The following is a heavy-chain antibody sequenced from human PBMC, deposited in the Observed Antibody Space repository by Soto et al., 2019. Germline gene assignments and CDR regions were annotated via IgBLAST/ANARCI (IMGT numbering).Heavy chain of an antibody. D-gene: IGHD3-9*01. CDR3: ARKRIRYFDWLLSNYYYYGMDV. CDR2: IYYSGST. CDR1: GGSISSGGYY. J-gene: IGHJ6*02. V-gene: IGHV4-31*01. Sequence: QVQLQESGPGLVKPSQTLSLTCTVSGGSISSGGYYWSWIRQHPGKGLEWIGYIYYSGSTYYNPXLKXXXTISVDTSKNXXSXKXXSVTAADTAVYYCARKRIRYFDWLLSNYYYYGMDVWGQGTTVTVSS.